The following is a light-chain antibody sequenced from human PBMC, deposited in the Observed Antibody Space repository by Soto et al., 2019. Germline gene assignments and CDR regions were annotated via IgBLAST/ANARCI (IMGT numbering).Light chain of an antibody. Sequence: ALTQPASVSGSPGQSITISCTGTSSDVGGYNYVSWYQQHPGKAPKLMIYEVSNRPSGVSNRFSGSKSGDTASLTISGLQAEDEADYYCSSYTSSSTYVFGTGTKVTVL. CDR3: SSYTSSSTYV. CDR2: EVS. CDR1: SSDVGGYNY. V-gene: IGLV2-14*01. J-gene: IGLJ1*01.